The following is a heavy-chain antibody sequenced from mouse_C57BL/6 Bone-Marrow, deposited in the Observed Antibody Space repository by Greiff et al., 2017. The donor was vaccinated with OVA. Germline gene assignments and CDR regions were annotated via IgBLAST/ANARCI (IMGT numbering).Heavy chain of an antibody. J-gene: IGHJ3*01. V-gene: IGHV2-9-1*01. CDR2: IWTGGGT. Sequence: QVQLQQSGPGLVAPSQRLSITCTVSGFSLTSYAISWVRQPPGKGLEWLGVIWTGGGTNYNSALKSRLSISKDNSKSQVFLKMNSLQTDDTARYYCARNLGDYLPWFAYWGQGTLVTVSA. CDR3: ARNLGDYLPWFAY. D-gene: IGHD2-4*01. CDR1: GFSLTSYA.